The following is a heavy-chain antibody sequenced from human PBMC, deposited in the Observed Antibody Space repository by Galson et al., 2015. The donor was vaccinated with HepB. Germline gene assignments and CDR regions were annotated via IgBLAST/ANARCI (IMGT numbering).Heavy chain of an antibody. CDR1: GYTFTGYY. CDR2: INPNSGGT. V-gene: IGHV1-2*02. CDR3: ARALYCSSTSCYFPHQKGGGSFPY. Sequence: SVKVSCKAPGYTFTGYYMHWVRQAPGQGLEWMGWINPNSGGTNYAQKFQGRVTMTRDTSISTAYMELSRLRSDDTAVYYCARALYCSSTSCYFPHQKGGGSFPYWGQGTLVTVSS. D-gene: IGHD2-2*01. J-gene: IGHJ4*02.